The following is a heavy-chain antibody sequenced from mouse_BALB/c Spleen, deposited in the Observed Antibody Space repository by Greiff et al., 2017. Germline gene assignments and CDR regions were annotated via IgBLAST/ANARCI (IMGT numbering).Heavy chain of an antibody. CDR3: ARWGYDPY. J-gene: IGHJ2*01. CDR1: GYTFTSYW. V-gene: IGHV1-87*01. D-gene: IGHD2-14*01. CDR2: IYPGDGDT. Sequence: VQLQQSGAELARPGASVKLSCKASGYTFTSYWMQWVKQRPGQGLEWIGAIYPGDGDTRYTQKFKGKATLTADKSSSTAYMQLSSLASEDSAVYYCARWGYDPYWGQSTTLTVSS.